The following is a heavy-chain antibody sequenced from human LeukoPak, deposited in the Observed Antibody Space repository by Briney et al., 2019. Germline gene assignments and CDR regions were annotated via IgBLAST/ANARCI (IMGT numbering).Heavy chain of an antibody. J-gene: IGHJ4*02. D-gene: IGHD3-3*01. V-gene: IGHV3-48*01. CDR2: ISESSDTI. CDR1: GFTFNTYS. Sequence: GGSLRLSCAASGFTFNTYSMNWVRQAPGKGLEWISYISESSDTIYYADSVKGRFTISRDNSKNTLYLQMNSLRAEDTAVYYCAKANSITIFGVISPVDYWGQGTLVTVSS. CDR3: AKANSITIFGVISPVDY.